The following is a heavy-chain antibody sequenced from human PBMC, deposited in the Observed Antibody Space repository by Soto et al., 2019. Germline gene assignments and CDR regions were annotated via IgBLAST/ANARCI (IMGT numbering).Heavy chain of an antibody. CDR1: GYTFTSFD. V-gene: IGHV1-8*01. D-gene: IGHD2-2*01. J-gene: IGHJ6*03. CDR3: ARESTSHYYYYYMDV. Sequence: ASVKVSCKASGYTFTSFDINWVRQATGQGLEWMGWMNPNSGNTGYAQKFQGRVTMTRNTSISTAYMELSSLRSEDTAVYYCARESTSHYYYYYMDVWGKGTTVTVS. CDR2: MNPNSGNT.